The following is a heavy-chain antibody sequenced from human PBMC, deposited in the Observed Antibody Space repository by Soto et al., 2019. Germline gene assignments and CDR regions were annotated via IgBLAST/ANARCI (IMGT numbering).Heavy chain of an antibody. J-gene: IGHJ5*02. D-gene: IGHD3-10*01. CDR1: GGSISSGDYY. V-gene: IGHV4-30-4*01. Sequence: SETLSLTCTVSGGSISSGDYYWSWIRQPPGKGLEWIGYIYYSGSTYYNPSLKSRVTISVDTSKNQFSLKLSSVTAADTAVYYCARETLLWFGELSDNPRVAWGQGTLVTVSS. CDR2: IYYSGST. CDR3: ARETLLWFGELSDNPRVA.